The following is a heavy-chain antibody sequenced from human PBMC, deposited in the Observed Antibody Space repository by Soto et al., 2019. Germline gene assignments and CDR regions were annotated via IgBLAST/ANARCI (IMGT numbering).Heavy chain of an antibody. CDR3: ASAGNKHYYYHMDV. Sequence: EVQLVETGGGLVQPGGSLRLSCVGSGFTFSSYSMNWVRQAPGKGLEWVSYISSSSSTIFYADSVKGRFAISRDNAKNSLYLQMNSLRAEDTAVYYCASAGNKHYYYHMDVWGKGNTVTVSS. CDR2: ISSSSSTI. D-gene: IGHD3-16*01. V-gene: IGHV3-48*01. CDR1: GFTFSSYS. J-gene: IGHJ6*04.